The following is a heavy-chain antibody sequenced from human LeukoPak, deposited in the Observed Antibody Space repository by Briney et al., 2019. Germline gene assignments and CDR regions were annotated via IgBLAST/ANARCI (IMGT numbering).Heavy chain of an antibody. CDR2: IYYSGST. Sequence: SETLSLTCTVSGGSISSYYWSWIRQPPGKGLEWIGYIYYSGSTNYNPSLKSRVTISVDTSKNQFSLKLRSVTAADTAVYYCARDRGTHEREFEYWGQGTLVTVSS. D-gene: IGHD3-10*01. CDR3: ARDRGTHEREFEY. CDR1: GGSISSYY. J-gene: IGHJ4*02. V-gene: IGHV4-59*01.